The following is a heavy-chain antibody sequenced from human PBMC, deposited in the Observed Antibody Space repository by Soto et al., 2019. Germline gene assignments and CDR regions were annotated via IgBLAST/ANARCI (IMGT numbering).Heavy chain of an antibody. CDR3: ARDGGTTVTTYYYGMDV. J-gene: IGHJ6*02. D-gene: IGHD4-17*01. V-gene: IGHV4-39*07. CDR2: IYHSGST. CDR1: GGSVSSSSCY. Sequence: SETLSLTCTVSGGSVSSSSCYWGWIRQPPGKGLEWIGSIYHSGSTNYNPSLKSRVTISVDKSKNQFSLKLSSVTAADTAVYYCARDGGTTVTTYYYGMDVWGQGTTVTVSS.